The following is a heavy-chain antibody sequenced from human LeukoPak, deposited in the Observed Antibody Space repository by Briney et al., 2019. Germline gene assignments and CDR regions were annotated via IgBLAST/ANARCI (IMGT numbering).Heavy chain of an antibody. Sequence: SETLSLTCTVSGGSISSHYWNWIRQPPGKGLEWIGYIYYGGRTSYNPSLKSRVTISLDTSKNQFSLKLNSVTAADTAVYYCARWGSGWDHWFDPWGQGTLVTVSS. CDR3: ARWGSGWDHWFDP. CDR2: IYYGGRT. J-gene: IGHJ5*02. V-gene: IGHV4-59*08. D-gene: IGHD6-19*01. CDR1: GGSISSHY.